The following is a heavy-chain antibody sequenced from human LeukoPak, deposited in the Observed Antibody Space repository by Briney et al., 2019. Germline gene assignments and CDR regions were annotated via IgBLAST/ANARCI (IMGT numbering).Heavy chain of an antibody. CDR3: ARGLHYNILTGGMDV. J-gene: IGHJ6*02. CDR2: INHSGGT. D-gene: IGHD3-9*01. CDR1: GGSFSGYS. V-gene: IGHV4-34*01. Sequence: SETLSLTCAVYGGSFSGYSWSWIRQPPGKGLEWIGEINHSGGTNYNPSLKSRVTISLDTSKNQFSLNLRSVTAADTAVYYCARGLHYNILTGGMDVWGQGTTVIVSS.